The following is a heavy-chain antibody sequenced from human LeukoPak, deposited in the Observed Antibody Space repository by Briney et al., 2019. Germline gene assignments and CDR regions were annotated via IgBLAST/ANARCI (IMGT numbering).Heavy chain of an antibody. V-gene: IGHV1-46*01. CDR2: IYPRDGST. J-gene: IGHJ4*02. CDR3: ARDGMATINS. Sequence: ASVKVSCKASGYTFTNNYLHWVRQAPGQGLEWTGMIYPRDGSTSYAQNFQGRVTVTRDTSTTTVHMELRGLRSEDTAVYYCARDGMATINSWGQGTVVTVSS. D-gene: IGHD5-12*01. CDR1: GYTFTNNY.